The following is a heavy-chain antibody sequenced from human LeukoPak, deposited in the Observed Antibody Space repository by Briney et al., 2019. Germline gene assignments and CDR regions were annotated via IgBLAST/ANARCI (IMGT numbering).Heavy chain of an antibody. J-gene: IGHJ4*02. CDR3: ARLYQHDSSTYRPVDY. CDR1: GFIFSKYL. CDR2: IKQDGSET. V-gene: IGHV3-7*01. Sequence: GGAPRLSCAPPGFIFSKYLMSWVRQAPGEGLGLVANIKQDGSETYYVDSVKGRFTISRDDAKNSLYLQMNSLRAEDTAVYYCARLYQHDSSTYRPVDYWGQGTLVSVSS. D-gene: IGHD3-22*01.